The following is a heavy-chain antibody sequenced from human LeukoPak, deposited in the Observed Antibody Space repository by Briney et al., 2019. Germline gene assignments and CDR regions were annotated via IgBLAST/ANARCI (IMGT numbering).Heavy chain of an antibody. Sequence: SVKVSCKASGYTFTSYDINWVRQAPGQGLEWMGGIIPIFGTANYAQKFQGRVTITADESTSTAYMELSSLRSEDTAVYYCARDRYQLPHDAFDIWGQGTMVTVSS. J-gene: IGHJ3*02. CDR3: ARDRYQLPHDAFDI. CDR1: GYTFTSYD. V-gene: IGHV1-69*13. CDR2: IIPIFGTA. D-gene: IGHD2-2*01.